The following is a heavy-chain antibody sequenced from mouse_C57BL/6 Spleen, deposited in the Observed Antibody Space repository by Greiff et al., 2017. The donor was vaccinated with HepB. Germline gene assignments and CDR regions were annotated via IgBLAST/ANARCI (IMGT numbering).Heavy chain of an antibody. CDR1: GFSLTSYA. Sequence: VQLVESGPGLVAPSQSLSITCTVSGFSLTSYAISWVRQPPGKGLEWLGVIWTGGGTNYNSALKSRLSISKDNSKSQVFLKINSLQTDDTARYYCASHDGYYVRYAMDYWGQGTSVTVSS. CDR3: ASHDGYYVRYAMDY. CDR2: IWTGGGT. V-gene: IGHV2-9-1*01. J-gene: IGHJ4*01. D-gene: IGHD2-3*01.